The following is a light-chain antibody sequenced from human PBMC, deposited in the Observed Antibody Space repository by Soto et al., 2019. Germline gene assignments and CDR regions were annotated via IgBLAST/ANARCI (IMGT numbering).Light chain of an antibody. CDR3: QQYYSSPLT. J-gene: IGKJ4*01. CDR2: WAS. V-gene: IGKV4-1*01. Sequence: DILMTQSPDSLAVSLGERATINCKSNQSILYSSNNKNYLALYQQKPGQPPRLLIYWASTLDSGVPDRFSGSGSGTDFTLTISSLQDEDVALYFCQQYYSSPLTFGGGTKVDIK. CDR1: QSILYSSNNKNY.